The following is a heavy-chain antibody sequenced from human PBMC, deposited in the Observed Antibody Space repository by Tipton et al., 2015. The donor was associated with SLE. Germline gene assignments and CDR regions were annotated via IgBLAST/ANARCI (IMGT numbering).Heavy chain of an antibody. Sequence: SLRLSCAASGFTFSDYYMSWIRQAPGKGLEWVSYISSSGSTINYADSVKGRFTISRDNAKNSLSLQMNSLRAEDTAAYYCARIYCSGGSCYPLYYYMDVWGKGTTVTVSS. V-gene: IGHV3-11*04. CDR1: GFTFSDYY. J-gene: IGHJ6*03. CDR2: ISSSGSTI. CDR3: ARIYCSGGSCYPLYYYMDV. D-gene: IGHD2-15*01.